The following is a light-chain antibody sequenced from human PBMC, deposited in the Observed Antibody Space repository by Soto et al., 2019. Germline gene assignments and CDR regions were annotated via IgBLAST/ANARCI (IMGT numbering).Light chain of an antibody. CDR2: EVT. Sequence: QSALTQPPSASGSPGQSVTISCTGTNSDVGGYNYVSWYQQYPGKAPKLLIYEVTKRPSGVPDRFSGSKSGNTAYLTVSGPQAEDGADYYCNVFAGSAKWVFGGGTKLTV. J-gene: IGLJ3*02. CDR3: NVFAGSAKWV. V-gene: IGLV2-8*01. CDR1: NSDVGGYNY.